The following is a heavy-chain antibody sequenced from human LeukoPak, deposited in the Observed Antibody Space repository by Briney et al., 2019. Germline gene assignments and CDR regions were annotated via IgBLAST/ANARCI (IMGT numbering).Heavy chain of an antibody. CDR3: ATHPGGLQSGFDN. Sequence: GEPLKISCKGSGYSFTSYWIGWVRQLPGKGLEYMGIIHPGDSDTRYSPSFQGQVTISVDRSSSTAYIQWSRLKASDTAMYYCATHPGGLQSGFDNWGQRTLVTVSS. D-gene: IGHD5-24*01. CDR1: GYSFTSYW. CDR2: IHPGDSDT. V-gene: IGHV5-51*01. J-gene: IGHJ4*02.